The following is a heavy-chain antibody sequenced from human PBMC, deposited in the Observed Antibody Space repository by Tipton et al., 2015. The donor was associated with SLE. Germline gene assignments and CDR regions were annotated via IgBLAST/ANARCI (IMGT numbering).Heavy chain of an antibody. CDR2: INHSGST. CDR3: ARDYYGDYYFDY. D-gene: IGHD4-17*01. V-gene: IGHV4-34*01. Sequence: TLSLTCAVYGGSFSGYYWSWIRQPPGKGLEWIGEINHSGSTYYNPSLKSRVTISVDTPKNQFSLKLSSVTAADTAVYYCARDYYGDYYFDYWGQGTLVTVSS. CDR1: GGSFSGYY. J-gene: IGHJ4*02.